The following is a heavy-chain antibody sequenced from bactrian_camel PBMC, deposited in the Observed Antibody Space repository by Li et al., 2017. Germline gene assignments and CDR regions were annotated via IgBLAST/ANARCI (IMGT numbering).Heavy chain of an antibody. V-gene: IGHV3S53*01. CDR3: AADSRWVCYSASWSEYHY. CDR1: GYTYSGHC. D-gene: IGHD1*01. J-gene: IGHJ4*01. Sequence: VQLVESGGGSVQAGGSLRLSCAFSGYTYSGHCMGWFRQAPGKEREGVAAFDRDGSTSYVDSVKGRLTTSKDNAKSTLYLQMNSLKPEDTAMYYCAADSRWVCYSASWSEYHYWGQGTQVTVS. CDR2: FDRDGST.